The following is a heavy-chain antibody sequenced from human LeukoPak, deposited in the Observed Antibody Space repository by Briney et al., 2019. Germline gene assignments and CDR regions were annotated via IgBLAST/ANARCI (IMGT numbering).Heavy chain of an antibody. CDR3: ARLRRDVNDWYADDC. Sequence: SETLSLTCSVSGGSVNTYYWSWIRQSAGKGLEWIGRISITEGTNYNPSLKSRVSMSVDASKNQVSLKLGSVTAADTAVYYCARLRRDVNDWYADDCWGQGTLVTVSS. CDR1: GGSVNTYY. D-gene: IGHD3-9*01. V-gene: IGHV4-4*07. CDR2: ISITEGT. J-gene: IGHJ4*02.